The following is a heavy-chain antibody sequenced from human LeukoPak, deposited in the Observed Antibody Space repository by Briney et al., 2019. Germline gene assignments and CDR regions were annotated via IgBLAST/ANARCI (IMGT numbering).Heavy chain of an antibody. CDR2: TYNSGST. J-gene: IGHJ1*01. Sequence: SETLSLTCVVSGDSIDSGGFSWSWIRQAPGKGLEWIGYTYNSGSTFYNPSLESRLTISIDMSKNQMSMRLNSVTAADTAVYFCAKYSLSRETFQHWGQGTLVTVSS. CDR3: AKYSLSRETFQH. V-gene: IGHV4-30-4*07. CDR1: GDSIDSGGFS. D-gene: IGHD5/OR15-5a*01.